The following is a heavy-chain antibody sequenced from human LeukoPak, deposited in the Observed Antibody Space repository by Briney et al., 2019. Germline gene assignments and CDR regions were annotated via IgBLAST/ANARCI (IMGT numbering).Heavy chain of an antibody. CDR3: ARGGYYYYMDV. J-gene: IGHJ6*03. Sequence: PGGSLRLSCAASGFTFSRYSVNWVRQAPGKGLEWVSCISDSSRHIYYADSVKGRFTISRDNAKNSLYLQMNSLRAEDTAVYYCARGGYYYYMDVWGKGTTVTVSS. CDR1: GFTFSRYS. CDR2: ISDSSRHI. V-gene: IGHV3-21*04. D-gene: IGHD3-16*01.